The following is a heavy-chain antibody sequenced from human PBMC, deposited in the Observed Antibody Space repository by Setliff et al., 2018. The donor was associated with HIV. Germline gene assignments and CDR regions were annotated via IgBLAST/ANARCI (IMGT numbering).Heavy chain of an antibody. D-gene: IGHD3-22*01. J-gene: IGHJ4*02. CDR1: GFTFGIYA. CDR3: AKGRQPGKALFGGNYYDTSGYYGIDY. CDR2: IWYDETNE. V-gene: IGHV3-33*06. Sequence: GESLKISCAASGFTFGIYAMHWVRQAPGKGLQWVAVIWYDETNESYEDAVKGRFTISRDNSKNTLYLQMNSLRVDDTAVYYCAKGRQPGKALFGGNYYDTSGYYGIDYWGQGALVTVSS.